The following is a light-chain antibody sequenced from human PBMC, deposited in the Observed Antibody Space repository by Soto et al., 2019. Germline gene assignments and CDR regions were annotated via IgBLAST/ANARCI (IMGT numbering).Light chain of an antibody. Sequence: AIRMTQSPSSLSASTGDRVSITFRASQGTSSYLAWYQQKPGKAPKLLIYAASTLQSGVPSRFSGSGSGTDFTLTISCLQSEDFATYYCQQYYSYRTFGQGTKVDIK. J-gene: IGKJ1*01. CDR1: QGTSSY. CDR2: AAS. V-gene: IGKV1-8*01. CDR3: QQYYSYRT.